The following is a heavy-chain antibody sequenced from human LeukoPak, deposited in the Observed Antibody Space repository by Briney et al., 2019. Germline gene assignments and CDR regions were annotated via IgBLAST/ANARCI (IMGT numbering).Heavy chain of an antibody. CDR1: GFTVSSNY. D-gene: IGHD3-3*01. CDR3: ARDVEYDHHY. V-gene: IGHV3-53*05. J-gene: IGHJ4*02. Sequence: PGGSLRLSCAASGFTVSSNYMSWVRQAPGKGLEWVSVIYSGGSTYYADSIKGRFTISRDNSKNTLYLQMNSLGAEDTAIYYCARDVEYDHHYWGRGTLVTVSS. CDR2: IYSGGST.